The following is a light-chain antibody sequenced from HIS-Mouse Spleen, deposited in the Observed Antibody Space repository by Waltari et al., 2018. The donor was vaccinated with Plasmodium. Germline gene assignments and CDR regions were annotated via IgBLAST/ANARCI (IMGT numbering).Light chain of an antibody. V-gene: IGKV3-11*01. J-gene: IGKJ4*01. Sequence: EIVLTQSQATMSLSPGERATLSCRASQSVSSYLAWYQQKPGQAPRLLIYDASNRATGIPARFSGSGSGTDFTLTISSLEPEDFAVYYCQQRSNWPSLTFGGGTKGEIK. CDR2: DAS. CDR3: QQRSNWPSLT. CDR1: QSVSSY.